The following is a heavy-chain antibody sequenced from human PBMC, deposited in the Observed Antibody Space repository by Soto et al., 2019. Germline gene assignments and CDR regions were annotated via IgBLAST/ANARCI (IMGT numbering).Heavy chain of an antibody. V-gene: IGHV1-46*01. CDR1: GYTFTSYY. Sequence: ASVKVSCKASGYTFTSYYMHWVRQAPGQGLEWMGIINPSGGTANYAQKFQGRVTITADESTSTAYMELSSLRSEDTAVYYCARGYYGSGSYLRAGYYYYGMDVWGQGTTVTVSS. CDR3: ARGYYGSGSYLRAGYYYYGMDV. D-gene: IGHD3-10*01. CDR2: INPSGGTA. J-gene: IGHJ6*02.